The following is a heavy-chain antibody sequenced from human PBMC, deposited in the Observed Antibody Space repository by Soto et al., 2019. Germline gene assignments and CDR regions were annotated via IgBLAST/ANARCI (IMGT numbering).Heavy chain of an antibody. CDR2: IGSSGSTK. J-gene: IGHJ3*02. CDR1: GFTFSIHE. CDR3: ARVTLDSGTGLGALDI. V-gene: IGHV3-48*03. Sequence: EVQLVESGGGLVQPGGSLRLSCAASGFTFSIHEMNWVRQAPGKRLEWVSYIGSSGSTKFYADSVKGRFTISRDNAKNLLYLQMKSLRGDDTAIYYCARVTLDSGTGLGALDIWGQGTVVTVSS. D-gene: IGHD1-1*01.